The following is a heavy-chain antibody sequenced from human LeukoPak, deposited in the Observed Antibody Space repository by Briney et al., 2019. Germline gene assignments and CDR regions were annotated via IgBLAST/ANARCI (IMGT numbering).Heavy chain of an antibody. J-gene: IGHJ3*01. CDR2: ILTSGNT. D-gene: IGHD3-22*01. Sequence: PSQTLSLTCNVSGAAISSGTYYWSWIRQPAGKGLEWIGRILTSGNTDYNPSLKSRVFISIETSKNRFSLTLNSVTAADTAVYYCATLRGDYYDSRAYDLWGQGTMVTVSS. CDR3: ATLRGDYYDSRAYDL. V-gene: IGHV4-61*02. CDR1: GAAISSGTYY.